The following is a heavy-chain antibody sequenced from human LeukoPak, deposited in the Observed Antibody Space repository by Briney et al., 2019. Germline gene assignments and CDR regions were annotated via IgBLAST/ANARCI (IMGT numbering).Heavy chain of an antibody. CDR2: INPNSGGI. CDR1: GYTFTGYH. V-gene: IGHV1-2*02. CDR3: ASRWGELHAFDI. D-gene: IGHD2-15*01. J-gene: IGHJ3*02. Sequence: GASVKVSCKASGYTFTGYHMHWVRQAPGQGLEWMGWINPNSGGINYAQKFQGRVTMTRDTSISTAYMELSRLRSDDTAVYYCASRWGELHAFDIWGQGTMVTVSS.